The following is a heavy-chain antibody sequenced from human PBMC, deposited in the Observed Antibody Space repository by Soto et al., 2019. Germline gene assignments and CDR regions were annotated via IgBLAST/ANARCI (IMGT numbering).Heavy chain of an antibody. CDR3: ARDGRHTCNPPYGMDV. CDR1: GFTFSSYA. Sequence: QVQLVESGGGVVQPGRSLRLSCAASGFTFSSYAMHWVRQAPGKGLEWVAVISYDGSNKYYADSVKGRFTISRDNSKNTLYLQMNSLRAEDTAVYYCARDGRHTCNPPYGMDVWGQGTTVTVSS. V-gene: IGHV3-30-3*01. CDR2: ISYDGSNK. D-gene: IGHD2-8*01. J-gene: IGHJ6*02.